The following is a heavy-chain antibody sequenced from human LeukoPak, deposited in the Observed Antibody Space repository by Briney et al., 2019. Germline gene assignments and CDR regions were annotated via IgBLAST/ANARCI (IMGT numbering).Heavy chain of an antibody. J-gene: IGHJ4*02. D-gene: IGHD5-18*01. V-gene: IGHV4-59*01. CDR1: GGSISSYY. CDR3: ARAPVDTAMVVFDY. CDR2: IYYGGST. Sequence: PSETLSLTCTVSGGSISSYYWSWIRQPPGKGLEWIGYIYYGGSTNYNPSLKSRVTISVDTSKNQFSLKLSSVTAADTAVYYCARAPVDTAMVVFDYWGQGTLVTVSS.